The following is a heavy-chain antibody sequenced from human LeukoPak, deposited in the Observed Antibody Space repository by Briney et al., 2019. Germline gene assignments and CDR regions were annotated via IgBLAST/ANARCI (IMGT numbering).Heavy chain of an antibody. J-gene: IGHJ4*02. V-gene: IGHV3-49*04. CDR1: GFIFNNAW. CDR3: TRIYY. Sequence: PGGSLRLSCAASGFIFNNAWMSWVRQAPGKGLEWVGFIRSKAYGGTTEYAASVKGRFTISRDDSKSIAYLQMNSLKTEDTAVYYCTRIYYWGQGSLVTVSS. CDR2: IRSKAYGGTT.